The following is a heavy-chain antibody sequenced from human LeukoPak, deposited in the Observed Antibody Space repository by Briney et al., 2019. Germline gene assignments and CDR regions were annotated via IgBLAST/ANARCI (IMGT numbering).Heavy chain of an antibody. CDR2: IYYSGST. CDR3: AREFYKGYCSGGSCYGGYYFDY. V-gene: IGHV4-31*03. CDR1: GGSISSGGYY. J-gene: IGHJ4*02. Sequence: SETLSLTCTVSGGSISSGGYYWSWLRQHPGKGLEWIGYIYYSGSTYYNPSLKSRVTISVDTSKNQFSLKLSSVTAADTAVYYCAREFYKGYCSGGSCYGGYYFDYWGQGTLVTVSS. D-gene: IGHD2-15*01.